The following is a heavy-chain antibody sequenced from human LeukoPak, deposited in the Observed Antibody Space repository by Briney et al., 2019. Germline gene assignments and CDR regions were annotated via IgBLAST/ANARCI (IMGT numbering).Heavy chain of an antibody. CDR2: ISGSGGST. D-gene: IGHD3-3*01. CDR1: GFTFDDYA. Sequence: GGSLRLSCAASGFTFDDYAMDWVRQAPGKGPAWVSAISGSGGSTYYADSVKGRFTISRDNSKNTLYLQMNSLRAEDTAVYYCAFFSNYFDFWGQGTLVTVSS. J-gene: IGHJ4*02. CDR3: AFFSNYFDF. V-gene: IGHV3-23*01.